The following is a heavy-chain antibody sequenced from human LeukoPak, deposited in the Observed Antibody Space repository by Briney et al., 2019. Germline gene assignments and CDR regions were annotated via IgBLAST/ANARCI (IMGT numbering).Heavy chain of an antibody. CDR3: ARDTSGGWYGLIDY. V-gene: IGHV3-7*01. CDR2: IKQDGGEK. J-gene: IGHJ4*02. Sequence: GGSLRHSCEASGFTFTSFWMSWVRQAPGEGLEWVANIKQDGGEKYYVDPVKGRFTISRDNAKNSLYLQMNSLRAEDTGVYYCARDTSGGWYGLIDYWGQGTPVTVSS. CDR1: GFTFTSFW. D-gene: IGHD6-19*01.